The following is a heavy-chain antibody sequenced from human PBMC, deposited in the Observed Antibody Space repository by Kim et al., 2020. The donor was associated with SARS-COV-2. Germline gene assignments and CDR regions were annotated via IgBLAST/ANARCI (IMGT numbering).Heavy chain of an antibody. J-gene: IGHJ4*02. D-gene: IGHD2-15*01. CDR3: ARTPRPTYYFDY. CDR1: GYSFTSYW. V-gene: IGHV5-10-1*01. CDR2: IDPSDSYT. Sequence: GESLKISCKGSGYSFTSYWISWVRQMPGKGLEWMGRIDPSDSYTNYSPSFQGHVTISADKSISTAYLQWSSLKASDTAMYYCARTPRPTYYFDYWGQGTLVTVSS.